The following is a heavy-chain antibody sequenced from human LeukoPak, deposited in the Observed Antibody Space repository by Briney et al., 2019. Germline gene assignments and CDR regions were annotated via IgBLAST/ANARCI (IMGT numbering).Heavy chain of an antibody. CDR2: IIPIFGTA. Sequence: ASVKVSCKASGGTFSSYAISWVRQAPGQGLEWMGRIIPIFGTANYAQKFQGRVTITADKSTSTAYMELSSLRSEDTAVYYCARGELYSYGYHYYYMDVWGKGTTVTVSS. CDR3: ARGELYSYGYHYYYMDV. V-gene: IGHV1-69*06. J-gene: IGHJ6*03. CDR1: GGTFSSYA. D-gene: IGHD5-18*01.